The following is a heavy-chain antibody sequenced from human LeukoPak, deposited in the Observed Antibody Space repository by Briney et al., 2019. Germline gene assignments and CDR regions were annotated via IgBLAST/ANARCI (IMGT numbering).Heavy chain of an antibody. V-gene: IGHV4-59*08. CDR1: GGSISSYY. Sequence: SETLSLICTVSGGSISSYYWSWIRQPPGKGLEWIGHISYTGSTNYNPSLKSRVTISIDTSKNQFSLKLSSVTAADTAVYYCARRGYSYETYYFDYWGQGALVTVSS. D-gene: IGHD5-18*01. CDR2: ISYTGST. CDR3: ARRGYSYETYYFDY. J-gene: IGHJ4*02.